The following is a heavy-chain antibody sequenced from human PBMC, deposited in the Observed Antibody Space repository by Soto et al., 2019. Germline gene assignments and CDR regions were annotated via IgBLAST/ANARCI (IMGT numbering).Heavy chain of an antibody. CDR2: IWHDGSQE. Sequence: QVQLVESGGGVVQPGRSLRLSCAASGFTFSSHGMHWVRQAPGKVLEWVAVIWHDGSQEYYADSVRGRFTISRDNSKNMVYLQMNSLRDEDTAVYQCARVGPLTTNYGMDVWGQGTTVTVSS. J-gene: IGHJ6*02. V-gene: IGHV3-33*01. CDR1: GFTFSSHG. D-gene: IGHD4-4*01. CDR3: ARVGPLTTNYGMDV.